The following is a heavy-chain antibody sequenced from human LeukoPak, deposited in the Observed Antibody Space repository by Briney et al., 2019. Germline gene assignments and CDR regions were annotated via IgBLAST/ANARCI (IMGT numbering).Heavy chain of an antibody. V-gene: IGHV3-48*03. CDR2: ISSSGSTI. D-gene: IGHD3-9*01. J-gene: IGHJ4*02. CDR3: AKEFTYYDILTGLGY. Sequence: GGSLRLSCAASGFTFSSYEMNWVRQAPGKGLEWVSYISSSGSTIYYADSVKGRFTISRDNSKNTLYLQMNSLRAEDTAVYYCAKEFTYYDILTGLGYWGQGTLVTVSS. CDR1: GFTFSSYE.